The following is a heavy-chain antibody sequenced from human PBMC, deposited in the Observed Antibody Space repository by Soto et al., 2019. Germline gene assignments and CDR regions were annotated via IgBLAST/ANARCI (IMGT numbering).Heavy chain of an antibody. V-gene: IGHV3-49*03. CDR2: IRSKAYGGTT. Sequence: PGGSLRLSCTASGFTFGDYAMNWFRQAPGKGLEWVGFIRSKAYGGTTEYAASVKGRFTISRDDSKSIAYLQMNSLKTEDTAVYYCTRALSSIVGATDYYYGMDVWGQGTTVTVSS. CDR1: GFTFGDYA. J-gene: IGHJ6*02. CDR3: TRALSSIVGATDYYYGMDV. D-gene: IGHD1-26*01.